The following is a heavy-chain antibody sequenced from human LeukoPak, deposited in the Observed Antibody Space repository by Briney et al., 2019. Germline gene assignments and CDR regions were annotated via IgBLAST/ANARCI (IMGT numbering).Heavy chain of an antibody. CDR2: ISAYNGNT. Sequence: ASVKVSCKASGGTFSSYAISWVRQAPGQGLEWMGWISAYNGNTNYAQKLQGRVTMTTDTSTSTAYMELRSLRSDDTAVYYCTRCSGGSCYSVYYFDYWGQGTLVTVSS. V-gene: IGHV1-18*01. CDR3: TRCSGGSCYSVYYFDY. D-gene: IGHD2-15*01. CDR1: GGTFSSYA. J-gene: IGHJ4*02.